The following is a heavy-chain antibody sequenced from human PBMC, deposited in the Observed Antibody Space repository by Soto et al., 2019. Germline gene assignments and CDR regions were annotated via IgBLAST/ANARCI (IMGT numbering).Heavy chain of an antibody. Sequence: PGGSLRLSCAASGFTFSSYGMHWVRQAPGKGLEWVAVISYDGSNKYYADSVKSRFTISRDNSKNTLYLQMHSLRAEDTAVYYCAKDLQYSSSRVLRDHYYYGMDVWGQGTTVTVSS. V-gene: IGHV3-30*18. D-gene: IGHD6-6*01. CDR1: GFTFSSYG. CDR3: AKDLQYSSSRVLRDHYYYGMDV. CDR2: ISYDGSNK. J-gene: IGHJ6*02.